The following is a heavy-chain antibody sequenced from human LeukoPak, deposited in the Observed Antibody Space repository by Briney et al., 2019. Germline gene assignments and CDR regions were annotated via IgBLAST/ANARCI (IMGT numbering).Heavy chain of an antibody. Sequence: PSETLSLTCTVSGGSISSSSYYWGWIRQPPGKGLEWIGSIYYSGSTYYNPSLKSRVTISVDTSKSQFSLKLSSVTAADTAVYYCARHREWENWFDPWGQGTLVTVSS. CDR3: ARHREWENWFDP. CDR2: IYYSGST. J-gene: IGHJ5*02. D-gene: IGHD1-26*01. CDR1: GGSISSSSYY. V-gene: IGHV4-39*01.